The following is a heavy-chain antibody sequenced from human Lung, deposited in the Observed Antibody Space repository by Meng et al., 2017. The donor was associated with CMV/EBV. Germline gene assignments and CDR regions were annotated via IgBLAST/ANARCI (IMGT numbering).Heavy chain of an antibody. D-gene: IGHD2-2*01. CDR2: INHSGST. CDR1: GGSFSGYY. Sequence: SQTLSLTCAVYGGSFSGYYWSWIRQPPGKGLEWIGEINHSGSTNYNPSLKSRVTISVDTSKNQFSLKLSSVTAADTAVYYCARLGYCSSTSCYPGNYYYGMDVWGQRTTVTVPS. V-gene: IGHV4-34*01. CDR3: ARLGYCSSTSCYPGNYYYGMDV. J-gene: IGHJ6*02.